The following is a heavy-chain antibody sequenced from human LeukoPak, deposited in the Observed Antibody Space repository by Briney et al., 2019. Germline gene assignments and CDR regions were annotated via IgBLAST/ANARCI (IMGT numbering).Heavy chain of an antibody. D-gene: IGHD1-26*01. J-gene: IGHJ4*02. CDR3: ARGYVNGSYYVLSLDY. V-gene: IGHV4-34*01. CDR1: GGSFSGYY. CDR2: INHSGST. Sequence: SETLSLTCAVYGGSFSGYYWSWIRQPPVKVLEWIGEINHSGSTNYNPSLKSRVTISVDTSKNQFSLKLSSVTAADTAVYYCARGYVNGSYYVLSLDYWGQGTLVTVSS.